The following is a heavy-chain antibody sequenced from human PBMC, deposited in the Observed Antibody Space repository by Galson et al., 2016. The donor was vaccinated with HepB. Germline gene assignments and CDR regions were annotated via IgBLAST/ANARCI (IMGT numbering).Heavy chain of an antibody. Sequence: SLRLSCAASGFTFSTYAMHWVRQAPGKGLEWVAVISYDEGNPYYTDSVKGRFTISRDNSKNTLYLQMNSLRPEDTAVYYCARPPHTYLYYYMDVWGKGTTVTVSS. V-gene: IGHV3-30*04. CDR1: GFTFSTYA. CDR2: ISYDEGNP. D-gene: IGHD2/OR15-2a*01. CDR3: ARPPHTYLYYYMDV. J-gene: IGHJ6*03.